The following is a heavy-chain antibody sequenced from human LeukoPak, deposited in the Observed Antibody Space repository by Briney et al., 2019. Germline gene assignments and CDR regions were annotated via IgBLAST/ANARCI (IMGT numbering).Heavy chain of an antibody. CDR2: ISEDGRNK. D-gene: IGHD1-26*01. Sequence: GGSLRLSCAASGFTFSGYVMHWVRQAPGKGLEWVAVISEDGRNKYYADSVKGRFTISRDNSKNTLYLQMNSLRAEDTAVYYCAKDTVGATLFAFDYWGQGTLVTVSS. J-gene: IGHJ4*02. CDR1: GFTFSGYV. V-gene: IGHV3-30*18. CDR3: AKDTVGATLFAFDY.